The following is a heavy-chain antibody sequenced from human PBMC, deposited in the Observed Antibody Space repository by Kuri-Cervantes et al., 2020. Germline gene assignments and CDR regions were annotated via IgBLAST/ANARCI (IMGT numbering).Heavy chain of an antibody. V-gene: IGHV3-49*04. J-gene: IGHJ4*02. D-gene: IGHD2-15*01. CDR3: TSFTPHGGY. CDR1: GFTFGDYA. Sequence: GESLKISCTASGFTFGDYAMSWVRQAPGEGLEWVGFIRSKAYGGTTEYAASVKGRFTISRDDSKSIAYLQMNSLKTEDAAVYYCTSFTPHGGYWGQGTLVTVSS. CDR2: IRSKAYGGTT.